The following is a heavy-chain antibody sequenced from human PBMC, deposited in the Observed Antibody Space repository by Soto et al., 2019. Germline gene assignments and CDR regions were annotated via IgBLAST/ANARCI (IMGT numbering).Heavy chain of an antibody. CDR1: GGSFSGYY. D-gene: IGHD6-25*01. V-gene: IGHV4-34*01. Sequence: SETLSLTCAVYGGSFSGYYWSWIRQPPGKGLEWIGEINHSGSTNYNPSLKSRVTISVDTSKNQFSLKLSSVTAADTAVYYCARARTAAASSLFDPWGQGTLVTVSS. CDR3: ARARTAAASSLFDP. J-gene: IGHJ5*02. CDR2: INHSGST.